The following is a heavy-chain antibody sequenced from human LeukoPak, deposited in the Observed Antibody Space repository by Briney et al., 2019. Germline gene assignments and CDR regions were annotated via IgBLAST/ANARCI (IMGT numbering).Heavy chain of an antibody. CDR2: INPNSGGT. J-gene: IGHJ4*02. D-gene: IGHD2-15*01. Sequence: ASVKVSCKASGYTFTGYYMHWVRQAPGQGLEWMGWINPNSGGTNYAQKFQGRVTMTRDTSISTAYMELSRLRSDDTAVYYRARDSCSGGSCYLGYWGQGTLVTVSS. CDR3: ARDSCSGGSCYLGY. CDR1: GYTFTGYY. V-gene: IGHV1-2*02.